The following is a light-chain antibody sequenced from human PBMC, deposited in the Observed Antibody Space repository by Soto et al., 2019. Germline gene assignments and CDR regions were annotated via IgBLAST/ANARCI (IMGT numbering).Light chain of an antibody. CDR1: SSGVGTYNY. CDR3: ISSTSGTTLYV. Sequence: QSVLTQPASVSGSPGQSVTISCTGTSSGVGTYNYVSWYQQHPGKAPKLMIYEVSNRLSGVSDRFSGSKSGNTASLTISGLQAEDEADYYCISSTSGTTLYVFGTGTNLTVL. J-gene: IGLJ1*01. V-gene: IGLV2-14*01. CDR2: EVS.